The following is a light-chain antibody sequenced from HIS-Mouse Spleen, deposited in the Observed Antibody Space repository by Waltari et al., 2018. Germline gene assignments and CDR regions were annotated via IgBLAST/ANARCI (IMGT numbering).Light chain of an antibody. CDR2: DAS. J-gene: IGLJ1*01. CDR1: SSDVRGYHY. CDR3: CSYAGSYTYV. V-gene: IGLV2-11*01. Sequence: QSALTQPRSVSGSPGQSVTISCTGTSSDVRGYHYVPWYQQHPGKAPKLMIYDASKRPSGVPDRFSGSKSGNTASLTISGLQAEDEAEYYCCSYAGSYTYVFGTGTKVTVL.